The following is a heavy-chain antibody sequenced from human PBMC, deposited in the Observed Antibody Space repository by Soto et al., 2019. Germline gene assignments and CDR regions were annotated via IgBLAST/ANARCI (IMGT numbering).Heavy chain of an antibody. J-gene: IGHJ4*02. D-gene: IGHD2-15*01. Sequence: SETLSLTCTVSGGSISSYYWSWIRQPPGKGLEWIGYIYYSGSTNYNPSLKSRVTISVDTSKNQFSLKLSSVTAADTAVYYCAREYCSGGSCYDDFDYGGQGTLVTVSS. CDR3: AREYCSGGSCYDDFDY. CDR2: IYYSGST. CDR1: GGSISSYY. V-gene: IGHV4-59*01.